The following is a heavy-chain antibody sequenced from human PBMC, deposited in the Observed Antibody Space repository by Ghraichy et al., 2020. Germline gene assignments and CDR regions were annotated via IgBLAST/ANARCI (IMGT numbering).Heavy chain of an antibody. CDR1: GFSFTNYG. J-gene: IGHJ3*01. CDR2: VAHDGSAT. D-gene: IGHD2-8*01. CDR3: ARGQYCTTDKFVLPFCGL. Sequence: GESLNISCAASGFSFTNYGMHWVRQAPGKGLEWVAFVAHDGSATHYADSVEGRFTVSRDNSKKTVQMEMNSLSTEDTAAYFCARGQYCTTDKFVLPFCGLWGQGTKVTVYS. V-gene: IGHV3-30*03.